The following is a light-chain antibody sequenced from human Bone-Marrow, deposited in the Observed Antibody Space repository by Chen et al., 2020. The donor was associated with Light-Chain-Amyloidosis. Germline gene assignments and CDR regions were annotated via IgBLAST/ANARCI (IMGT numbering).Light chain of an antibody. Sequence: QSVLTQPPSVSGAPGQRVTLSPPGSRSNLGAPYDVHWYQQLPGTAPKLLIYGNNNRPSGVPDRFSGSKSGSSASLAITGLRADDEADYYCQSYDTRLRGSVFGGGTRLTVL. V-gene: IGLV1-40*01. CDR3: QSYDTRLRGSV. CDR2: GNN. CDR1: RSNLGAPYD. J-gene: IGLJ2*01.